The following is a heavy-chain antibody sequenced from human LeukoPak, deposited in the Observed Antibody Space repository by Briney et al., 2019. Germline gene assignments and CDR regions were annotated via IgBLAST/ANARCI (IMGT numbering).Heavy chain of an antibody. Sequence: GESLKISCKGSGYSLTSYWIGWVRQMPGKGLEWMGIIYPGDSDTRYSPSFQGQVTISADKSISTAYLQWSSLKASDTAMYYCARRYCSGGSCSYVDYWGQGTLVTVSS. V-gene: IGHV5-51*01. J-gene: IGHJ4*02. CDR3: ARRYCSGGSCSYVDY. CDR1: GYSLTSYW. CDR2: IYPGDSDT. D-gene: IGHD2-15*01.